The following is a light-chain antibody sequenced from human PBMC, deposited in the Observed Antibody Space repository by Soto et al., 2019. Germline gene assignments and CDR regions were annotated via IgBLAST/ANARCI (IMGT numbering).Light chain of an antibody. CDR1: QSVSSY. V-gene: IGKV3-11*01. CDR2: DAS. Sequence: EIVLTQSPATLSLSPGERTTLSCRASQSVSSYLAWYQQKPGQAPRLLIYDASNRATGIPARFSGSGSGTDFTLTISSLEPEDFAVYYCQQRSNWPPWTFGQVTKVEI. CDR3: QQRSNWPPWT. J-gene: IGKJ1*01.